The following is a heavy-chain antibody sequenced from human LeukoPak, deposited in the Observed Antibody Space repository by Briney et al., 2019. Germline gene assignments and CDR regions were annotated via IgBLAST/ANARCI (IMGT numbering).Heavy chain of an antibody. J-gene: IGHJ4*02. D-gene: IGHD6-6*01. Sequence: SETLSLTCTVSGGSISSYYWSWIRQPPGQGLQWIGYIYYSGSTNYNPSLKSRLTISVDTSKNQFSLKLSSVTAADTAVYYCARGKYSSSSSSDYWGQGTLVTVSS. CDR2: IYYSGST. CDR3: ARGKYSSSSSSDY. V-gene: IGHV4-59*01. CDR1: GGSISSYY.